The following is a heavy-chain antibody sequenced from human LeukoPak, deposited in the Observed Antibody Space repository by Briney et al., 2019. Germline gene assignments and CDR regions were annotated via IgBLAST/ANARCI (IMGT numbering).Heavy chain of an antibody. J-gene: IGHJ4*02. CDR1: GGTFSSYA. V-gene: IGHV1-69*04. CDR2: IIPILGIA. CDR3: ARDCSGGSCYSEDY. D-gene: IGHD2-15*01. Sequence: SVKVSCKASGGTFSSYAISWVRQAPGQGLEWMGRIIPILGIANYAQKFQGRVTITADKSTSTAYMELSSLRSEDTAVYYCARDCSGGSCYSEDYWGQGTLVTVSS.